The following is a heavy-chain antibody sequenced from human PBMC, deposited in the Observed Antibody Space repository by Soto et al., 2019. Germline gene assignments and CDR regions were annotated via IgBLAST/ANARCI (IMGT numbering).Heavy chain of an antibody. CDR1: GFSLSDPTMG. D-gene: IGHD3-16*01. Sequence: QVTLTESGPVLLRPTETLTLTCTVSGFSLSDPTMGVSWIRQAPGKALEWLVHIFSDHEKSYRASLQSRLSISNDLSTNQVVLTMTDMGPGDTATYYCARIVWPGLVFTFDSWGQGTQVTVSS. V-gene: IGHV2-26*01. J-gene: IGHJ4*02. CDR3: ARIVWPGLVFTFDS. CDR2: IFSDHEK.